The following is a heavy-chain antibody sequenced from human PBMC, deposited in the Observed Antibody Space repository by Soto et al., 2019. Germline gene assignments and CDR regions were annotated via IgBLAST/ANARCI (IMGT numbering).Heavy chain of an antibody. J-gene: IGHJ4*02. CDR2: ISGIGGST. CDR3: AKGNLELPWFIDY. D-gene: IGHD1-7*01. Sequence: GALKVSCVASGFTFSSKTISLVRQAPGKGLEWVSAISGIGGSTYYADSVKGRFTISRDNSKNTLYLQMNSLRAEDTAVYYCAKGNLELPWFIDYWGQGTLV. V-gene: IGHV3-23*01. CDR1: GFTFSSKT.